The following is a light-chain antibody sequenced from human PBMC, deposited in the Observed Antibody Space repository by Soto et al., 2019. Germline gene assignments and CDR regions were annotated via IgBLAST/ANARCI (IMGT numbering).Light chain of an antibody. J-gene: IGKJ4*01. CDR3: QQANSFPLP. CDR2: TGS. CDR1: QHSSNW. Sequence: DIQMTQSPSSVSASVGDRVSITCRASQHSSNWLAWYQQKPGRAPKLLIYTGSSLQSGVQSRFSGTGSGTDFHLTIRSLQPEDVATYYCQQANSFPLPCGGGTKVEIK. V-gene: IGKV1-12*01.